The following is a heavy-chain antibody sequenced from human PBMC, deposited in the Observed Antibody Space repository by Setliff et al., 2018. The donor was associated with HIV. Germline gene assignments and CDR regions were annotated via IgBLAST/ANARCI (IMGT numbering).Heavy chain of an antibody. CDR2: VNRDGSST. Sequence: PGGSLRLSCAASGFTFDRFWMHWVRQAPGKGLVWVSRVNRDGSSTTYADSVKDRFTISRDNAKNTLYLQMNGLRAEDTGVYYCHSGYDTEEQSYFDYWGQGALVTVSS. CDR1: GFTFDRFW. CDR3: HSGYDTEEQSYFDY. D-gene: IGHD5-12*01. J-gene: IGHJ4*02. V-gene: IGHV3-74*01.